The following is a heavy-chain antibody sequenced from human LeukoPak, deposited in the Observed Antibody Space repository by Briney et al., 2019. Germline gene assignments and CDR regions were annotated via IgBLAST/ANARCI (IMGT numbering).Heavy chain of an antibody. CDR1: GDSVTSSY. J-gene: IGHJ4*02. CDR2: VSADGTT. CDR3: ARLLAMGGGPPAY. D-gene: IGHD5-24*01. Sequence: SETLSLTCSVSGDSVTSSYWNWIRQPPGKGLEWIGYVSADGTTNYSPSLRSRLIMSVDTAKNDISLILMSVTAADTAIYYCARLLAMGGGPPAYWGQGTLVTVSS. V-gene: IGHV4-59*08.